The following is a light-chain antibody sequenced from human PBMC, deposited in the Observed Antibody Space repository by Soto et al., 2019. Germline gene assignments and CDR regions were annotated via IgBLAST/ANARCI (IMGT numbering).Light chain of an antibody. J-gene: IGLJ1*01. CDR1: KIGFKS. CDR2: DDS. V-gene: IGLV3-21*02. CDR3: QVWHSDDHDYV. Sequence: SYELTQPPSLSVAPGQMATITCGGKKIGFKSVNWYQQEPGQAPVLVVYDDSARPSGVPARFSGSSSGNTATLTISGVEAGDEADYYCQVWHSDDHDYVFGSGTKVTVL.